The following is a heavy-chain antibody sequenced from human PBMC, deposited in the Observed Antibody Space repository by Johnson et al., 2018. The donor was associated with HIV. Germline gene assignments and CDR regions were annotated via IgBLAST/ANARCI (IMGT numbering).Heavy chain of an antibody. Sequence: VQLVESGGGVVQPGRSLRLSCAASGFTFSSYDMHWVRQATGKGLEWVSAIGTAGDTYYPGSVKGRFTISRENAKNSLHLQMNSLRVGDTAVWRSGGLRYTYYNDDAHLLHAFDIWGQGTMVTVSS. V-gene: IGHV3-13*01. D-gene: IGHD3-22*01. CDR3: GGLRYTYYNDDAHLLHAFDI. CDR2: IGTAGDT. CDR1: GFTFSSYD. J-gene: IGHJ3*02.